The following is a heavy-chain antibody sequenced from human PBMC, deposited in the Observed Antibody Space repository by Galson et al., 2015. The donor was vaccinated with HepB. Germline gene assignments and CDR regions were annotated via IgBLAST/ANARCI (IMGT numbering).Heavy chain of an antibody. J-gene: IGHJ5*01. CDR3: ARRVGRYCSGGSCYFTPFDS. CDR2: IYPDDSST. D-gene: IGHD2-15*01. CDR1: GYSFTTYW. Sequence: QSGAEVKKPGESLRISCTGSGYSFTTYWIGWVRQMPGKGLEWMGIIYPDDSSTKYRPSFQGQVSMSVDKSRSTAYLQWRSLKTSDTAIYFCARRVGRYCSGGSCYFTPFDSWGQGTQVTVSS. V-gene: IGHV5-51*01.